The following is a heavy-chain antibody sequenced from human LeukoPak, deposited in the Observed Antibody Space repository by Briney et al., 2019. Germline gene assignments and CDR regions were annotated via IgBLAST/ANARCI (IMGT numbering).Heavy chain of an antibody. Sequence: SETLSLTCAVYGGSFSGYYWSWIRQPPGKRLEWIGEINHSGSTNYNPSLKSRVTISVDTSKNQFSLKLSSVTAADTAVYYCASEKYSLPLVWGQGTLVTVSS. V-gene: IGHV4-34*01. CDR1: GGSFSGYY. CDR2: INHSGST. D-gene: IGHD5-18*01. J-gene: IGHJ4*02. CDR3: ASEKYSLPLV.